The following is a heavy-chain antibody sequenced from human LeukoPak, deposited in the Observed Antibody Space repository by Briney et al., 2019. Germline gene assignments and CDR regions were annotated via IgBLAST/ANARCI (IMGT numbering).Heavy chain of an antibody. D-gene: IGHD1-26*01. Sequence: GGSLRLSCAASGFTFSTYSMNWVRQAPGKGLEWVSSISSSSSYIYYADSVKGRFTISRDNAKKSVYLQMNSLRAEDTAGYYCARAYSERYGLGYYYMDVWGKGTTVTISS. CDR2: ISSSSSYI. J-gene: IGHJ6*03. CDR1: GFTFSTYS. V-gene: IGHV3-21*01. CDR3: ARAYSERYGLGYYYMDV.